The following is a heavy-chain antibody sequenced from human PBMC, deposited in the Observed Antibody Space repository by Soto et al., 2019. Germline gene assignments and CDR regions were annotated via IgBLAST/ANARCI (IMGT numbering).Heavy chain of an antibody. D-gene: IGHD6-19*01. CDR1: GFTFSTYA. CDR2: ITSSGDT. J-gene: IGHJ4*02. Sequence: GGSLRLSCAASGFTFSTYAMSWVRQAPGKGLEWVSSITSSGDTYYADSVKGRFTISRDNSKNTLYVQMNSLRAEDTAVYYCAKGRTSGWYEWDYWGQGDLVTVSS. CDR3: AKGRTSGWYEWDY. V-gene: IGHV3-23*01.